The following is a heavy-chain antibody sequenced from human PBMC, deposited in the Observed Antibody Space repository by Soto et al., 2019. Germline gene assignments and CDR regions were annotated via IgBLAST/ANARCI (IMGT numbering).Heavy chain of an antibody. D-gene: IGHD3-10*01. CDR2: IDPFSGDT. CDR1: GYIFTSYA. CDR3: ARGLVRAVITHFDY. V-gene: IGHV1-18*01. J-gene: IGHJ4*02. Sequence: QVQLVQSGAEVKKPGASVRVSCKPSGYIFTSYAITWVRQAPGQGLEWLGWIDPFSGDTTYSRKFQGRVTMTTETSTSTAYMELRSLRFDDAAVYYCARGLVRAVITHFDYWGQGTLVTVSS.